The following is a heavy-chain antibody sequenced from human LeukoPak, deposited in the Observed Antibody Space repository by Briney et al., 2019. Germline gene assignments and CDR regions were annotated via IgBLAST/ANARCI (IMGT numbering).Heavy chain of an antibody. Sequence: PSETLSLTCTVSGGSISSSSYYWGWIRQPPGKGLEWIGSIYHSGSTYYNPSLKSRVTISVDRSKNQFSLKLSSVTAADTAVYYCARGPYARIIFYYFDYWGQGTLVTVSS. D-gene: IGHD3/OR15-3a*01. CDR1: GGSISSSSYY. CDR3: ARGPYARIIFYYFDY. CDR2: IYHSGST. J-gene: IGHJ4*02. V-gene: IGHV4-39*07.